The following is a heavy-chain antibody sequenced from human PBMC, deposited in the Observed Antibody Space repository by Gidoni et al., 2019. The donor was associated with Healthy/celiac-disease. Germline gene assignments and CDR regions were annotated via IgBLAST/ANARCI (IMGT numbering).Heavy chain of an antibody. CDR1: GGSISSSSYY. CDR2: IYYSGST. V-gene: IGHV4-39*01. D-gene: IGHD2-15*01. CDR3: ARHVGGIVVVVAATPAGFDP. J-gene: IGHJ5*02. Sequence: QLQLQESGPGLVKPSETLSLTCTVSGGSISSSSYYWGWIRQPPGKGLEWIGSIYYSGSTYYNPSLKSRVTISVDTSKNQFSLKLSSVTAADTAVYYCARHVGGIVVVVAATPAGFDPWGQGTLVTVSS.